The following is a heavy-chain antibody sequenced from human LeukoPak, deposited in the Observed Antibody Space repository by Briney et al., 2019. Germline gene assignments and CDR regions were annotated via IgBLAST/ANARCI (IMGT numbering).Heavy chain of an antibody. CDR1: GFTFSTYW. CDR3: ARDPSRRITIFGVVIPNPGMDV. Sequence: GGSLRLSCAASGFTFSTYWMAWVRQAPGKGLEWLANIRGDGSTKFYGDPVKGRFTISRDNAKNSLYLQMNSLRAEDTAVYYCARDPSRRITIFGVVIPNPGMDVWGQGTTVTVSS. D-gene: IGHD3-3*01. J-gene: IGHJ6*02. V-gene: IGHV3-7*01. CDR2: IRGDGSTK.